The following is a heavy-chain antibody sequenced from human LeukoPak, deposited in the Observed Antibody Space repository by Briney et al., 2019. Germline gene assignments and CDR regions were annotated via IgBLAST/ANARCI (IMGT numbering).Heavy chain of an antibody. CDR3: ARGGASCSSTSCRGSWFDP. Sequence: SETLSLTCNVSGGSISSHYWSWIRQPPGKGLEWIAYIYYRGSTNYNPSLTSRVTISVDASKNQFSLKLSSVTAADTAVYYCARGGASCSSTSCRGSWFDPWGQGTLVTVSS. CDR2: IYYRGST. CDR1: GGSISSHY. V-gene: IGHV4-59*11. J-gene: IGHJ5*02. D-gene: IGHD2-2*01.